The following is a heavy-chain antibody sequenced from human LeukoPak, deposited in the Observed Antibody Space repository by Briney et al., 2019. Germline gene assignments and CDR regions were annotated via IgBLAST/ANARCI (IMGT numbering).Heavy chain of an antibody. J-gene: IGHJ4*02. V-gene: IGHV4-59*08. Sequence: PSETLSLTCTVSGGSISNYWSWIRQPPGKGLEWIGYIYYSGSTYYNPSLKSRVTISVDTSKNQFSLKLSSVTAADTAVYYCASPRIVGATFDYWGQGTLVTVSS. CDR1: GGSISNY. CDR3: ASPRIVGATFDY. D-gene: IGHD1-26*01. CDR2: IYYSGST.